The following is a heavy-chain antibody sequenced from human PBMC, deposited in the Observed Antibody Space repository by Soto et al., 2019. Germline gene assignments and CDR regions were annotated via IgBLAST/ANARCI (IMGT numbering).Heavy chain of an antibody. CDR2: IYYSGST. Sequence: TSETLSLTCTVSGGSISSGGYYWSWIRQHPGKGLEWIGYIYYSGSTYYNPSLKSRVTISVDTSKNQFSLKLSSVTAADTAVYYCARGRVGSAMPLNWFDPWGQGTLVTVSS. J-gene: IGHJ5*02. D-gene: IGHD2-2*01. CDR1: GGSISSGGYY. V-gene: IGHV4-31*03. CDR3: ARGRVGSAMPLNWFDP.